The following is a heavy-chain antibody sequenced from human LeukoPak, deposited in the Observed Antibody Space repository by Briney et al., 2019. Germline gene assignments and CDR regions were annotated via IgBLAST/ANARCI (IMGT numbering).Heavy chain of an antibody. V-gene: IGHV4-39*01. CDR2: IYYSGST. J-gene: IGHJ4*02. D-gene: IGHD3-3*01. CDR3: ARPRSQFLVIN. Sequence: SETLSLTCTVSGGSISSSSYYWGWIRQPPGKGLEWIGSIYYSGSTYYNPSLKSRVTISVDTSKNQFSLKLSSVTAADTAVYYCARPRSQFLVINWGQGPLVTVS. CDR1: GGSISSSSYY.